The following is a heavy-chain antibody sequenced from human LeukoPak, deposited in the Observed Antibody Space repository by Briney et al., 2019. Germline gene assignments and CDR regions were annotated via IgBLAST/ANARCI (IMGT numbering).Heavy chain of an antibody. J-gene: IGHJ4*02. CDR3: AKVVSGYFDY. CDR2: ISPSGAST. CDR1: GFTFSSSA. V-gene: IGHV3-23*01. Sequence: PGGSLRLSCAASGFTFSSSAMSWVRQAPGKGLEWVSSISPSGASTYYADSVKGRLTISRDNSKNTLYLQMDSLRAEDTAVYYCAKVVSGYFDYWGQGTLVTVSS. D-gene: IGHD2-15*01.